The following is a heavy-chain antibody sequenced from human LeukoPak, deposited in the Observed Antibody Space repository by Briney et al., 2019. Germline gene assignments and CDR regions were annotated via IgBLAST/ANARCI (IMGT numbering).Heavy chain of an antibody. Sequence: GRSLRLSCAASGITFSSYAMHWVRQAPGKGLEWVAVISYDGSNKYYADSVKGRFTISRDNSMNTLYLQMNSLRAEDTAVYYCARSLPGYYGMDVWGQGTTVTVSS. CDR2: ISYDGSNK. CDR3: ARSLPGYYGMDV. V-gene: IGHV3-30-3*01. CDR1: GITFSSYA. J-gene: IGHJ6*02.